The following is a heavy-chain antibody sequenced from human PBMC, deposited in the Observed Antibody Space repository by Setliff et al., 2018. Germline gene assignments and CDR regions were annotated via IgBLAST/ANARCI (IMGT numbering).Heavy chain of an antibody. CDR2: IYTSGTT. J-gene: IGHJ4*02. D-gene: IGHD4-17*01. CDR1: GDSLTSGPYY. V-gene: IGHV4-61*09. Sequence: PSETLSLTCTVSGDSLTSGPYYWTWVRQPAGKGLEWIGHIYTSGTTNYSPSLRSRVTISADTSKNQFSLQLNSVTATDTAVYYCARGRLLYVGDSHYFDNWGQGTLVTVSS. CDR3: ARGRLLYVGDSHYFDN.